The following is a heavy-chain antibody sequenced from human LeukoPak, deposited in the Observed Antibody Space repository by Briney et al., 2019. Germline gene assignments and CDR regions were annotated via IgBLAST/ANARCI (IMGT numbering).Heavy chain of an antibody. CDR2: IWPIDSDT. Sequence: GESLKISCKGSGYSFASFWIAWVRQMPGEGLEWMGIIWPIDSDTIYSPSFQGQVTISVDKSISTAYPQWSSLKASDTAMYCCARRPSYDSSGYSVDDWGQGTLVTVSS. J-gene: IGHJ4*02. V-gene: IGHV5-51*01. CDR3: ARRPSYDSSGYSVDD. D-gene: IGHD3-22*01. CDR1: GYSFASFW.